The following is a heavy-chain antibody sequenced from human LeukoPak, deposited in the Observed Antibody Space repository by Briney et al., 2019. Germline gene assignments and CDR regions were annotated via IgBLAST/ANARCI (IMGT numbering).Heavy chain of an antibody. CDR2: ISGSGGST. J-gene: IGHJ4*02. D-gene: IGHD1-26*01. CDR1: GFTFSSYA. V-gene: IGHV3-23*01. CDR3: AKGPSGSYGIDY. Sequence: GGSQRLSCAASGFTFSSYAMSWVRQAPGKGLEWVSAISGSGGSTYYADSVKGRFTISRDNSKNTLYLQMNSLRAEDTAVYYCAKGPSGSYGIDYWGQGTLVTVSS.